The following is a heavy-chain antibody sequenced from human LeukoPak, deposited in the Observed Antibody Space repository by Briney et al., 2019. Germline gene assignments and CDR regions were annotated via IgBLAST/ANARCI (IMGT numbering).Heavy chain of an antibody. Sequence: ASVKVSCKASGYTFTSYGISWVRQAPGQGLEWMGWISAYNGNTNYAQKLQGRVTMTTDTSTGTAYMELRSLRSDDTAVYYCASGVVKYQLLYGWFDPWGQGTLVTVSS. CDR3: ASGVVKYQLLYGWFDP. V-gene: IGHV1-18*04. CDR2: ISAYNGNT. J-gene: IGHJ5*02. CDR1: GYTFTSYG. D-gene: IGHD2-2*02.